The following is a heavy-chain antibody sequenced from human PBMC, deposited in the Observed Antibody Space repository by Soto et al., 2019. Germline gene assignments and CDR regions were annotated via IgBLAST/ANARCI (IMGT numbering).Heavy chain of an antibody. V-gene: IGHV4-34*01. CDR1: GGSFSGYY. Sequence: SETLSLTCAVYGGSFSGYYWSWIRQPPGKGLEWIGEINHSGSTNYNPSLKSRVTISVDTSKNQFSLKPSSVTAADTAVYYCARGVSRCSSTVCYADYQQYLHDFSGQ. CDR2: INHSGST. J-gene: IGHJ3*01. CDR3: ARGVSRCSSTVCYADYQQYLHDF. D-gene: IGHD2-2*01.